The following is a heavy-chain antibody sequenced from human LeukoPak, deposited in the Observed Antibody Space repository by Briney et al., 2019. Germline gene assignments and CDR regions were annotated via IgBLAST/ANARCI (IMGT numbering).Heavy chain of an antibody. CDR2: IYHSGST. D-gene: IGHD5-18*01. V-gene: IGHV4-38-2*01. CDR1: GYSISSGYY. Sequence: SETLSLTCAVSGYSISSGYYWGWIRQPPGKGLEWIGSIYHSGSTYYNPSLKSRVTISVGTSKNQFSLKLSSVTAADTAVYYCAVNSYAKDAFDIWGQGTMVTVSS. J-gene: IGHJ3*02. CDR3: AVNSYAKDAFDI.